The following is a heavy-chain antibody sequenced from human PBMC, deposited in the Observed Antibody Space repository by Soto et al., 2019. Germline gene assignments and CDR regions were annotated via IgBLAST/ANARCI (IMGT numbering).Heavy chain of an antibody. CDR3: ASDRFRGTYYLRGVTYFFEE. D-gene: IGHD1-26*01. CDR1: GLTFTDYW. CDR2: IKQDESEK. J-gene: IGHJ4*02. V-gene: IGHV3-7*03. Sequence: PGGSLRLSCVTYGLTFTDYWMSWVRQAPGKGLEWVANIKQDESEKNYLDSVKGRFTISRDNAKNSIYLQMNSLRAEDTAVYYCASDRFRGTYYLRGVTYFFEEWGQGAPVTVS.